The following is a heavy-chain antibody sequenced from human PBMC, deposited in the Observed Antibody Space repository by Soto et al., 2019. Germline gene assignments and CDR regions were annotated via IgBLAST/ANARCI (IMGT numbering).Heavy chain of an antibody. CDR2: IVFGSGNT. CDR3: PACVVEASVYVCGMDV. D-gene: IGHD2-21*01. CDR1: GFTFTSSA. V-gene: IGHV1-58*01. J-gene: IGHJ6*02. Sequence: ASVKVSRKASGFTFTSSAVQWVRQARGQRLEWIGWIVFGSGNTKYAQKFQERVAITRDMSTSTAYMELSSLRSEDTAVCYCPACVVEASVYVCGMDVWGQGTEVTVSS.